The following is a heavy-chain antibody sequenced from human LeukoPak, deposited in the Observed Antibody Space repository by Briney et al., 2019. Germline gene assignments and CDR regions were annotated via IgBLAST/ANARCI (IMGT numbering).Heavy chain of an antibody. CDR3: ARDRTLYCSGGSCSYYYYYYYMDV. J-gene: IGHJ6*03. Sequence: PSETLSLTCTVSGGSISSYYWSWIRQPAGKGLEWIGRLYTSGSTNYNPSLKSRVTMSVDTSKNQFSLKLSSVTAADTAVYYCARDRTLYCSGGSCSYYYYYYYMDVWGKGTTVTVSS. CDR2: LYTSGST. D-gene: IGHD2-15*01. V-gene: IGHV4-4*07. CDR1: GGSISSYY.